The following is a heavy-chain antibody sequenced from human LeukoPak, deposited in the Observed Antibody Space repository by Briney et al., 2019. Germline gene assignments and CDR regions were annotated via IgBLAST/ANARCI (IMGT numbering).Heavy chain of an antibody. D-gene: IGHD2-15*01. V-gene: IGHV3-7*01. CDR1: GGSFSGYY. CDR3: ARALSRKTKGYCSGGSCLDY. CDR2: IKQDGSEK. J-gene: IGHJ4*02. Sequence: ETLSLTCAVYGGSFSGYYWSWVRQAPGKGLEWVANIKQDGSEKYYVDSVEGRFTISRDNAKNSLYLQMNSLRAEDTAVYYCARALSRKTKGYCSGGSCLDYWGQGTLVTVSS.